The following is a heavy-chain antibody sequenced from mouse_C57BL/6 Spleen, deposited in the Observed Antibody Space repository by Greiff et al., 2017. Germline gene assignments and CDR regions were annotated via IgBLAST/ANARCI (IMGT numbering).Heavy chain of an antibody. CDR3: ARDSWDAYYAMDY. CDR2: ISDGGSYT. Sequence: EVQLVESGGGLVKPGGSLKLSCAASGFTFSSYAMSWVRQTPEKRLEWVATISDGGSYTYYPDNVKGRFTISRDNAKNNLYLQMSHLKSEDTAMYYCARDSWDAYYAMDYWGQGTSVTVSS. J-gene: IGHJ4*01. D-gene: IGHD4-1*01. V-gene: IGHV5-4*01. CDR1: GFTFSSYA.